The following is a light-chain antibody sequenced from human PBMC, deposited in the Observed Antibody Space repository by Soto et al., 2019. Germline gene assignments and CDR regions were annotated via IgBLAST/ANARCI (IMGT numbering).Light chain of an antibody. CDR2: GAS. Sequence: EVVLTQSPDTLSLSPGERATLSCRASQSVDSYLVWYQQKPGQAPRLLIFGASNRATGIPARFSGSGSGTDFTLTINSLEPEDFAVYYCQQRSSWPITFGQGTRLE. J-gene: IGKJ5*01. V-gene: IGKV3-11*01. CDR1: QSVDSY. CDR3: QQRSSWPIT.